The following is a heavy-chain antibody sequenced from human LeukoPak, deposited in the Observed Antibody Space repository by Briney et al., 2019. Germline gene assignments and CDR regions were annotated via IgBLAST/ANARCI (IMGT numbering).Heavy chain of an antibody. CDR1: SGFISNYY. D-gene: IGHD3-3*01. CDR2: ISTSGNT. Sequence: SETLSLTCSVSSGFISNYYWSWTRQPAGKGLEWIGRISTSGNTNYSPSLKSRVTMSVDTSKNQFFLNLRSVTAADTAVYYCARDSRYYDFWSGYLDYWGQGALVTVSS. V-gene: IGHV4-4*07. J-gene: IGHJ4*02. CDR3: ARDSRYYDFWSGYLDY.